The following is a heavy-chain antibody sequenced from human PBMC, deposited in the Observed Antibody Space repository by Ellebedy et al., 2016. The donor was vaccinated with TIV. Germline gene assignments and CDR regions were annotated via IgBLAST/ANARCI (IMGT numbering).Heavy chain of an antibody. CDR3: ARVRKVITVAADLTFDY. J-gene: IGHJ4*02. V-gene: IGHV1-3*01. D-gene: IGHD6-19*01. Sequence: FQGRVTITRDTSASTAYMELSSLRSEDTAVYYCARVRKVITVAADLTFDYWGQGTLVTVSS.